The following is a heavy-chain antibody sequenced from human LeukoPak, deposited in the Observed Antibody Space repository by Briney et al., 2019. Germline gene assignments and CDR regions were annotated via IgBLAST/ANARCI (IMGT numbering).Heavy chain of an antibody. CDR2: IYYSGST. CDR1: GGSISSSSYD. CDR3: AAEHRSAAASDAFDI. V-gene: IGHV4-39*01. D-gene: IGHD6-13*01. Sequence: SETLSLTCTVSGGSISSSSYDWGWIRQPPGKGLEWIGSIYYSGSTYYNPSLKSRVTISVDTSKNQFSLKLSSVTAADTAVYYCAAEHRSAAASDAFDIWGQGTMVTVSS. J-gene: IGHJ3*02.